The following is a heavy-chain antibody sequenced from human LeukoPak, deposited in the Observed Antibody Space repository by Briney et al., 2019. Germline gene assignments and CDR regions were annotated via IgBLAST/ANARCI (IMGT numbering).Heavy chain of an antibody. CDR1: GGSFSDHF. Sequence: PSETLSLTCAVYGGSFSDHFWSWVRQPPGRGLEWIGEIDQSGSSTYNPSLKSRVTMSVDTSKNQLSLKMTSVTAADTAVYYCASIHQVRGSHTFDIWGQGTMVTVSS. J-gene: IGHJ3*02. V-gene: IGHV4-34*01. D-gene: IGHD3-10*01. CDR3: ASIHQVRGSHTFDI. CDR2: IDQSGSS.